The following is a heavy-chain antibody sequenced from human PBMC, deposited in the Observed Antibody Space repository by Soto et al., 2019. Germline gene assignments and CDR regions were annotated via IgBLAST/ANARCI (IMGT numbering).Heavy chain of an antibody. Sequence: SETLSLTCTVSGGSINSYYWTWIRQPAGKGLEWIGRIYTSGSTNYNPSLKSRVTMSVDTSKNQFPLKLTSVTAADTAVYYCARGFGSSWYYFDYWGQGTQVTVSS. J-gene: IGHJ4*02. CDR1: GGSINSYY. V-gene: IGHV4-4*07. CDR3: ARGFGSSWYYFDY. D-gene: IGHD2-2*01. CDR2: IYTSGST.